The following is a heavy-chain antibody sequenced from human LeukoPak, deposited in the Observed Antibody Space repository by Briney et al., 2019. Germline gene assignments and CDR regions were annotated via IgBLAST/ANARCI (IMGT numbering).Heavy chain of an antibody. J-gene: IGHJ4*02. V-gene: IGHV3-30*03. Sequence: GGSLRLSCAASGFTFSSYGMHWVRQAPGKGLEWVAVISYDGSNTYYADSVKGRFTISRDNSKNTVYLQMNSLRAEDTAVYHCTTKEGSGSYLFEYWGQGTQVTVSS. CDR1: GFTFSSYG. CDR3: TTKEGSGSYLFEY. D-gene: IGHD3-10*01. CDR2: ISYDGSNT.